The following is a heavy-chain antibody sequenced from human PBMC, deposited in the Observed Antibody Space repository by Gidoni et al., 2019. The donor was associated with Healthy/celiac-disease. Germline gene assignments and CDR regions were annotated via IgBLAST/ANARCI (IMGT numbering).Heavy chain of an antibody. V-gene: IGHV5-51*01. Sequence: EVQLVQSGAEVKKPGESLKISCKGSGYSFTSYWIGWVRQMPGKGLEWMGIIYPGDSDTRYSPSFQGQVTISADKSISTAYLQWSSLKASDTAMYYCARHPPNYYDILTGYYPALGAFDIWGQGTMVTVSS. D-gene: IGHD3-9*01. CDR3: ARHPPNYYDILTGYYPALGAFDI. CDR2: IYPGDSDT. CDR1: GYSFTSYW. J-gene: IGHJ3*02.